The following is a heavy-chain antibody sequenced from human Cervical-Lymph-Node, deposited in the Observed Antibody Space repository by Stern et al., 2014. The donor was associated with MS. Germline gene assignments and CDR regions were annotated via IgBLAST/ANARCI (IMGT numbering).Heavy chain of an antibody. CDR3: AREGRFFDWLSH. Sequence: VQLVESGAEVKKPGASVRVSCRPSGYTFTDSFIHWVRQAPGQGLEWLGRVNPKNGTTNYPQKVQGRITMTRDTSISTDYMELKRLAYDDTAVYYCAREGRFFDWLSHWGQGAQVTVSS. CDR2: VNPKNGTT. J-gene: IGHJ4*01. D-gene: IGHD3-9*01. V-gene: IGHV1-2*06. CDR1: GYTFTDSF.